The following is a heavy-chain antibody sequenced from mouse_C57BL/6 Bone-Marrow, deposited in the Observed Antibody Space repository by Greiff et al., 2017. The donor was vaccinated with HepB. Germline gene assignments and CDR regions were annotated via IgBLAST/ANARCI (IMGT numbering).Heavy chain of an antibody. D-gene: IGHD2-3*01. V-gene: IGHV1-82*01. CDR3: ARDDGYPWFAY. CDR1: GYAFSSSW. J-gene: IGHJ3*01. CDR2: IYPGDGDT. Sequence: QVQLQQSGPELVKPGASVKISCKASGYAFSSSWMNWVKQRPGKGLEWIGRIYPGDGDTNYKGKFKGKATLTADKSSSTAYMQRSSLTSEDSAVYCCARDDGYPWFAYWGQGTLVTVSA.